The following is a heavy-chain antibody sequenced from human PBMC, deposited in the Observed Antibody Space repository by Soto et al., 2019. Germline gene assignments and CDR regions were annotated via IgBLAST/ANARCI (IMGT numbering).Heavy chain of an antibody. Sequence: PGRSLRLSCSASGFTFSSYDVHWVRQAPGKGLEFVAGISPNGGSTFYADSVKGRSTISRDNSKNTLYLQMSSLRPDDTALYYCVKLTDYWGQGILVTVSS. CDR1: GFTFSSYD. CDR2: ISPNGGST. V-gene: IGHV3-64D*06. CDR3: VKLTDY. J-gene: IGHJ4*02. D-gene: IGHD3-9*01.